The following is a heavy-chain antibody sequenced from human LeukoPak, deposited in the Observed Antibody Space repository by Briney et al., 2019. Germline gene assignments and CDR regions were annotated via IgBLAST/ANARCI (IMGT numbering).Heavy chain of an antibody. J-gene: IGHJ5*02. V-gene: IGHV4-34*01. CDR3: ARGWFGYYNWFDP. CDR2: INHSGST. Sequence: PSETLSLTCAVYGGSFSGYYWSWIRQPPGKGLEWIGEINHSGSTNYNPFLKSRVTISVDTSKNQFSLKLSSVTAADTAVYYCARGWFGYYNWFDPWGQGTLVTVSS. CDR1: GGSFSGYY. D-gene: IGHD3-10*01.